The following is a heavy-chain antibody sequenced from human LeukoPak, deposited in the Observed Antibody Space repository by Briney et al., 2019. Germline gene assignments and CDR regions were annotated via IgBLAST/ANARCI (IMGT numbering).Heavy chain of an antibody. CDR2: ISTSSSNM. J-gene: IGHJ4*02. D-gene: IGHD3-9*01. Sequence: KPGGSLRLSCAASGFTFSSYGINWVRQAPGKGLEWVSSISTSSSNMYYADSVKGRFTISRDNAKNSLYLQMNSLRAEDTAVYYCARDVYVGGILTGYYPFDCWGQGTLVTVSS. V-gene: IGHV3-21*01. CDR1: GFTFSSYG. CDR3: ARDVYVGGILTGYYPFDC.